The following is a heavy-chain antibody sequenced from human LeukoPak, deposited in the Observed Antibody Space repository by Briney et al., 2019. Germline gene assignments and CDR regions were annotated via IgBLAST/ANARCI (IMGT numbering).Heavy chain of an antibody. D-gene: IGHD2-15*01. V-gene: IGHV1-69*04. CDR3: AGGYCSGGSCYNFDY. CDR2: IIPILGIA. Sequence: SVKASCKASGGTFSSYAISWVRQAPGQGLEWMGRIIPILGIANYAQKFQGRVTITADKSTSTAYMELSSLRSEDTAVYYCAGGYCSGGSCYNFDYWGQGTLVTVSS. J-gene: IGHJ4*02. CDR1: GGTFSSYA.